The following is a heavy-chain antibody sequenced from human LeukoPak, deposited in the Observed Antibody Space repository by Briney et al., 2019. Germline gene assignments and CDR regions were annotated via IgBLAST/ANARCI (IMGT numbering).Heavy chain of an antibody. CDR3: ARGRRVPAAMGNWFDP. J-gene: IGHJ5*02. CDR2: IKQDGSEK. D-gene: IGHD2-2*01. CDR1: GFTFSSYW. Sequence: PGGYLRLSCAASGFTFSSYWMSWVRQAPGKGLEWVANIKQDGSEKYYVDSVKGRFTISRDNAKNSLYLQMNSLRAEDTAVYYCARGRRVPAAMGNWFDPWGQGTLVTVSS. V-gene: IGHV3-7*04.